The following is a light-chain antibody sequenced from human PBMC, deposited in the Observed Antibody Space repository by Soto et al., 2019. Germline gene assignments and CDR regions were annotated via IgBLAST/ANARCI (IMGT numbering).Light chain of an antibody. CDR1: SSNIGSNT. CDR2: SNS. Sequence: QPVLTQPPSASGTPGQSVTISCSGRSSNIGSNTVSWYHHLPGTAPKLLIFSNSQRPSGVPDRFSGSKSGTSASLAISGLQSEAEADYYCAAWDDSLNGPVFGGGTKLTVL. CDR3: AAWDDSLNGPV. V-gene: IGLV1-44*01. J-gene: IGLJ2*01.